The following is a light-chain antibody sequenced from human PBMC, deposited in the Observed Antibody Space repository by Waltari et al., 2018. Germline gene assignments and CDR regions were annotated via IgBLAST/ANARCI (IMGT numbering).Light chain of an antibody. J-gene: IGKJ4*01. CDR2: GAS. CDR1: QSISSR. Sequence: DVQMTQSPSSLSASVGDTVTITCRASQSISSRLHWHQQKPGKAPNLLIYGASNLETGVSPRFTGSGRGTDFNLTISNLQPEDFATYYCQQNFITPRVTFGGGTKVEI. V-gene: IGKV1-39*01. CDR3: QQNFITPRVT.